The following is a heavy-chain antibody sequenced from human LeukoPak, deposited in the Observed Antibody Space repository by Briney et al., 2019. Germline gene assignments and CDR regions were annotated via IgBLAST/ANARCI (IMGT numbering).Heavy chain of an antibody. D-gene: IGHD5-24*01. CDR3: AEGHDGYSDY. J-gene: IGHJ4*02. Sequence: SETLSLTCTVSGGSISSYYWSWVRQPPGKGLEWIGEIYHSGSTNYNPSLKSRVTISVDKSKNQFSLKLSSVTAADTAVYYCAEGHDGYSDYWGQGTLVTVSS. CDR1: GGSISSYY. CDR2: IYHSGST. V-gene: IGHV4-59*12.